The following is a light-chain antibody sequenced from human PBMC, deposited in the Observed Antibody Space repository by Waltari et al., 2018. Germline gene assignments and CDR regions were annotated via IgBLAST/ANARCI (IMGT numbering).Light chain of an antibody. Sequence: EIVLTQSPATLSLSPGERATLSCRASHSVSSHLAWYQQKPGQAPRLLIYDASNRATGIPARFRGSGSGTDFTLTINSLEPEDFAVYYCQQRSDWLLTFGGGTKVEIK. V-gene: IGKV3-11*01. CDR1: HSVSSH. CDR2: DAS. J-gene: IGKJ4*01. CDR3: QQRSDWLLT.